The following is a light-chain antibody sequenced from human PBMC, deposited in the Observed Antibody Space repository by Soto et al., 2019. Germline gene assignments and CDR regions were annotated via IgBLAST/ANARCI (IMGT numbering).Light chain of an antibody. J-gene: IGLJ3*02. CDR3: SAWDDSLSGPV. CDR2: RND. Sequence: QSVLTQPPSASGTPEQRVTISCSGSSSNIGSNYVYWYRQLPGTAPNVLIYRNDERPSGVPDRFSGSKSGSSASLAISGLRSEDEADYYCSAWDDSLSGPVFGRGTKLTVL. V-gene: IGLV1-47*01. CDR1: SSNIGSNY.